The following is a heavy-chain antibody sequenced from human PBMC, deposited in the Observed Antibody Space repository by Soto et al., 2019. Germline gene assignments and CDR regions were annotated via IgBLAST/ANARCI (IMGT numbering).Heavy chain of an antibody. CDR1: GGSFSGYY. CDR3: AVDSSGYYSDSWFDP. D-gene: IGHD3-22*01. Sequence: LSLTCAVYGGSFSGYYWSWIRQPPGKGLEWIGEINHSGSTNYNPSLKSRVTISVDTSKNQFSLKLSSVTAADTAVYYCAVDSSGYYSDSWFDPWGQGTLVTVSS. J-gene: IGHJ5*02. V-gene: IGHV4-34*01. CDR2: INHSGST.